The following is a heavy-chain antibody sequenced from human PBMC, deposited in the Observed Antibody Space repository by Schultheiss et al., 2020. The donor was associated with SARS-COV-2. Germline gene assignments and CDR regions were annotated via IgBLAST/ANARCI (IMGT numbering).Heavy chain of an antibody. CDR1: GGTFSSYT. CDR3: ARDVIIPSHSNYNYYYGMDV. V-gene: IGHV1-69*08. Sequence: SVKVSCKASGGTFSSYTISWVRQAPGQGLEWMGRIIPILGTANYAQKFQGRVTITADESTSTAYMELSSLRSDDTAVYYCARDVIIPSHSNYNYYYGMDVWGQGTTVTVSS. J-gene: IGHJ6*02. D-gene: IGHD4-11*01. CDR2: IIPILGTA.